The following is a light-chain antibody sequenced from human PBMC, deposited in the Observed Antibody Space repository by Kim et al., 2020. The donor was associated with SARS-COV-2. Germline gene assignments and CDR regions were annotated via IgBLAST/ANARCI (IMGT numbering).Light chain of an antibody. Sequence: ASVGDRVTITCRASQGISKYLAWYQQKPGKVPKLLIYGASTLQSGVPSRFSGSGSGTDFTLTISSLQPEDFTTFYCQDYNSSPRTFGAGTKVDIK. J-gene: IGKJ3*01. CDR2: GAS. CDR3: QDYNSSPRT. V-gene: IGKV1-27*01. CDR1: QGISKY.